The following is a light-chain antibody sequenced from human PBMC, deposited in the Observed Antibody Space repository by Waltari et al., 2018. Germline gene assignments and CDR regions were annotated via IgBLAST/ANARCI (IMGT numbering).Light chain of an antibody. CDR2: DVN. V-gene: IGLV2-14*03. J-gene: IGLJ2*01. Sequence: QSALTQPASVSGSPGQSITISCTGSSSDVGGDDSVFWYEDHPGQAPKVIIYDVNKRPSWVSDRFSASKSGNTASLTISGLQAEDEATFYCSSQSTKNGVIFGGGTKVTVL. CDR1: SSDVGGDDS. CDR3: SSQSTKNGVI.